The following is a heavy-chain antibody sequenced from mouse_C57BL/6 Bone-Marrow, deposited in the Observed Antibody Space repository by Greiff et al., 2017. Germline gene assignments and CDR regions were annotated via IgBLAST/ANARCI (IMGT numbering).Heavy chain of an antibody. CDR3: ARDYGSSYDWYFDV. D-gene: IGHD1-1*01. J-gene: IGHJ1*03. Sequence: QVQLQQSGPELVKPGASVKISCKASGYAFSSSWMNWVKQRPGKGLEWIGRIYPGDGDTNYNGKFKGKATLTADKSSSTAYMQLSSLTSEDSAVYFCARDYGSSYDWYFDVWGTGATVTGSS. CDR1: GYAFSSSW. CDR2: IYPGDGDT. V-gene: IGHV1-82*01.